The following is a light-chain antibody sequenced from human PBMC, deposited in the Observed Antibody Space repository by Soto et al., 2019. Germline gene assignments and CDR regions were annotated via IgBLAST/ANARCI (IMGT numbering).Light chain of an antibody. CDR3: QHYNSYSEA. CDR1: QTIRSW. V-gene: IGKV1-5*03. J-gene: IGKJ1*01. CDR2: KAS. Sequence: DIQMTQSPPTLSGAVGARVTIPSRASQTIRSWLAWYQQKPGKAPKLQSYKASTLKSGVPSRFSGSGSGTEFTLTISSLQPDDFATYYCQHYNSYSEAFGQGTK.